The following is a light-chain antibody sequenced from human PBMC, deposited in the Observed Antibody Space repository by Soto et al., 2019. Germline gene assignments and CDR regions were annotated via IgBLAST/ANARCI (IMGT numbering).Light chain of an antibody. CDR1: QSVSTSY. J-gene: IGKJ2*01. CDR3: QLYDNSLYT. Sequence: EIVLTQSPGTLSLSPGERATLSCRASQSVSTSYLAWYQQKPGQAPRLLIYSASSRATGIPDRFSGSGSGTDFTLTISRLEPEDFAVYYCQLYDNSLYTFGRGTGLEIK. CDR2: SAS. V-gene: IGKV3-20*01.